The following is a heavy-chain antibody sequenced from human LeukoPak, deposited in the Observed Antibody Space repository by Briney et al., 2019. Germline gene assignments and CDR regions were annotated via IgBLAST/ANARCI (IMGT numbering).Heavy chain of an antibody. D-gene: IGHD3-3*01. Sequence: GASVKVSCKASGYTFTTYGISWMRQAPGQGVEWVWRVSGHNGNRNYAQKVQGRVTMTTYTSTRTAYMELRSLRSDDTAVYYFARDTSYDFWSDPTELFDMWGQGTMVTVSS. CDR3: ARDTSYDFWSDPTELFDM. CDR2: VSGHNGNR. CDR1: GYTFTTYG. V-gene: IGHV1-18*01. J-gene: IGHJ3*02.